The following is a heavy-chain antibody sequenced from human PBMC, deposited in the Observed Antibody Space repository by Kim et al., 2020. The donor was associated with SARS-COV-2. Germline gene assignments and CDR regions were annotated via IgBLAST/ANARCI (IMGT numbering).Heavy chain of an antibody. CDR1: GGSFSGYY. Sequence: SETLSLTCAVYGGSFSGYYWSWIRQPPGKGLEWIGEINHSGSTNYNPSLKSRVTISVDTSKNQFSLKLSSVTAADTAVYYCARRRPYNYGMDVWGQGTTVTVSS. J-gene: IGHJ6*02. CDR2: INHSGST. V-gene: IGHV4-34*01. CDR3: ARRRPYNYGMDV. D-gene: IGHD1-20*01.